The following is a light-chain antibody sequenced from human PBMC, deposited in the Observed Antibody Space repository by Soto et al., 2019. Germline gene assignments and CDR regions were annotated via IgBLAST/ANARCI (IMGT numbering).Light chain of an antibody. CDR1: QPIKTW. Sequence: DIQLTQSPASVSAAVGDRINISCRASQPIKTWLAWYQQKPGKGPKLMIYTASTLETGVPSRFSGSGSGTDFTLTISSLQTEDAAIYSCQQAASFPFSFGSGAKV. CDR2: TAS. V-gene: IGKV1-12*02. CDR3: QQAASFPFS. J-gene: IGKJ3*01.